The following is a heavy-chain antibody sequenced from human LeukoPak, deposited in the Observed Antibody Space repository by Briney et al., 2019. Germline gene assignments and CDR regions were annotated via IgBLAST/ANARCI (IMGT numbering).Heavy chain of an antibody. D-gene: IGHD1-20*01. V-gene: IGHV1-2*02. J-gene: IGHJ3*02. CDR2: INPNSGGT. CDR1: GYTFTGYY. CDR3: ARGHNWNPTAAFDI. Sequence: GASVKVSCKASGYTFTGYYMHWVRQAPGQGLEWMGWINPNSGGTNYAQKFQGRVTMTRDTSISTAYMELSRLRSDDTAVYYCARGHNWNPTAAFDIWGQGTMVTVSS.